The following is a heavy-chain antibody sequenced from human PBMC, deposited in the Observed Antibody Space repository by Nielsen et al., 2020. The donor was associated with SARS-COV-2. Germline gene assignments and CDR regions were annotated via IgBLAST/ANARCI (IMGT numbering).Heavy chain of an antibody. J-gene: IGHJ4*02. CDR2: IRSKAYGGTT. CDR3: TRPYYHDSSGYSELSY. D-gene: IGHD3-22*01. V-gene: IGHV3-49*02. Sequence: WIRQPPGKGLEWVGFIRSKAYGGTTEYAASVKGRFTISRDDSKSIAYLQMNSLKTEDTAVYYCTRPYYHDSSGYSELSYWGQGTLVTVSS.